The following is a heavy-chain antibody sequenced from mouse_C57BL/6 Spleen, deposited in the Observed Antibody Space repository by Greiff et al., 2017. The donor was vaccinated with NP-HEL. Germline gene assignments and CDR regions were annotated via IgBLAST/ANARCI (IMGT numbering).Heavy chain of an antibody. J-gene: IGHJ1*03. D-gene: IGHD2-4*01. Sequence: EVKLVESGGDLVKPGGSLKLSCAASGFTFSSYGMSWVRQTPDKRLEWVATISSGGSYTYYPDSVKGRFTISRDNAKNTLYLQMSSLKSEDTAMYYCARHFDYYWYFDVWGTGTTVTVSS. CDR3: ARHFDYYWYFDV. CDR2: ISSGGSYT. V-gene: IGHV5-6*01. CDR1: GFTFSSYG.